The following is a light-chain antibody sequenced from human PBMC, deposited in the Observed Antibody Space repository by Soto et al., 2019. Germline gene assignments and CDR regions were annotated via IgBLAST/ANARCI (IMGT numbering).Light chain of an antibody. Sequence: EIVLTQSPGTLSLSPGEIATLSCRASQSVSSTYIAWYQQNPGQAPRLLIYGASSRANGIPDRFSGSGSGTAFTLTISRLEPEDFAMYFCQQYGRSPPFTFGQGNKVVIK. CDR2: GAS. V-gene: IGKV3-20*01. J-gene: IGKJ2*01. CDR1: QSVSSTY. CDR3: QQYGRSPPFT.